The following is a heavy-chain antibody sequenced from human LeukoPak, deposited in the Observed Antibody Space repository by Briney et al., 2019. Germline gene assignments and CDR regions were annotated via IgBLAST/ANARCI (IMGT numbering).Heavy chain of an antibody. CDR1: GYTFTSYG. V-gene: IGHV1-18*01. Sequence: ASVKVSCKASGYTFTSYGISWVRQAPGQGLEWMGWISAYNGNTNYAQKLQGRVTMTTDTSTSTAYMELRSLRSDDTAVYYCARDDTSCSSTSCYADYWGQGTLVTVSS. CDR3: ARDDTSCSSTSCYADY. D-gene: IGHD2-2*01. CDR2: ISAYNGNT. J-gene: IGHJ4*02.